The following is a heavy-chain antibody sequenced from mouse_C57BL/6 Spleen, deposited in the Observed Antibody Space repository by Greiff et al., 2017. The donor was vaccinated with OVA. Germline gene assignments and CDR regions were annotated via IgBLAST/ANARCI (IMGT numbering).Heavy chain of an antibody. CDR2: IYPGDGDT. D-gene: IGHD2-4*01. V-gene: IGHV1-80*01. CDR1: GYAFSSYW. CDR3: ARIYYDYDGDYFDY. J-gene: IGHJ2*01. Sequence: QVQLKESGAELVKPGASVKISCKASGYAFSSYWMNWVKQRPGKGLEWIGQIYPGDGDTNYNGKFKGKATLTADKSSSTAYMQLSSLTSEDSAVYFCARIYYDYDGDYFDYRGQGTTLTVSS.